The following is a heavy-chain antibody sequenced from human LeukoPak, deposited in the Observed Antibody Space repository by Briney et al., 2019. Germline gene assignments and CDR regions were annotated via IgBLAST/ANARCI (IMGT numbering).Heavy chain of an antibody. Sequence: ASVKVSCKASGYTFTSYYTHWVRRAPGHGLEWMGIINPSGGGTTYAPKFPGRVTMTRDTSTSTVYMELSSLTSDDTAVYYCARNGVGSGSYEPASYFYYMDVWGKGTTVTVSS. J-gene: IGHJ6*03. CDR1: GYTFTSYY. CDR2: INPSGGGT. D-gene: IGHD3-10*01. V-gene: IGHV1-46*01. CDR3: ARNGVGSGSYEPASYFYYMDV.